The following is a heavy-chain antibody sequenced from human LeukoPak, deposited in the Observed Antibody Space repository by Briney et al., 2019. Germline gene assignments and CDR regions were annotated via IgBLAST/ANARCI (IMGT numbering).Heavy chain of an antibody. CDR1: GFTFSSYA. CDR2: ISGSGGST. V-gene: IGHV3-23*01. J-gene: IGHJ4*02. Sequence: GGSLRLSCAASGFTFSSYAMSWVRQAPGKGLEWVSAISGSGGSTYYAGSVKGRFTISRDNSKNTLYLQMNSLRAEDTAVYYCAKAPVRGDHQPRPYYFDYWGQGTLVTVSS. D-gene: IGHD3-10*01. CDR3: AKAPVRGDHQPRPYYFDY.